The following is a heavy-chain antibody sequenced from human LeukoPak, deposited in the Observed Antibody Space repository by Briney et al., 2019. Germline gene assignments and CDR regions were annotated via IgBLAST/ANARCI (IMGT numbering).Heavy chain of an antibody. CDR1: GFTFSSYG. J-gene: IGHJ4*02. D-gene: IGHD5-18*01. V-gene: IGHV3-30*03. CDR2: ISYNGSNK. Sequence: PGGSLRLSCAASGFTFSSYGMHWVRQAPGKGPEWVAVISYNGSNKYYADSVKGRFTISRDNSKNTLYLQMNSLRAEDTAVYYCAREGSYGDSDYWGQGTLVTVSS. CDR3: AREGSYGDSDY.